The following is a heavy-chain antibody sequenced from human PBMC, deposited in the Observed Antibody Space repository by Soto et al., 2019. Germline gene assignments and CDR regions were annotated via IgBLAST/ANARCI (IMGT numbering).Heavy chain of an antibody. CDR1: GASISRYY. Sequence: LSLTCTVSGASISRYYWSWIRQPPGKGLEWIGYIYYSGSTNYNPSLKSRVTISVDTSKNQLSLQLNSVTPDDTAVYYCARLIGNSWLDSWGQGTLVTVSS. J-gene: IGHJ5*01. CDR2: IYYSGST. V-gene: IGHV4-59*08. CDR3: ARLIGNSWLDS.